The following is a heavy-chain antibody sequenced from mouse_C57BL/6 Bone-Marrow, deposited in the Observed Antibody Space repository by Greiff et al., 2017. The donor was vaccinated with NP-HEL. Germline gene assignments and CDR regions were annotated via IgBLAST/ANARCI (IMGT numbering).Heavy chain of an antibody. CDR1: GYTFTSYW. D-gene: IGHD4-1*01. CDR3: ARSLNWDEDFDY. CDR2: IHPNSGST. J-gene: IGHJ2*01. V-gene: IGHV1-64*01. Sequence: QVQLQQPGAELVKPGASVKLSCKASGYTFTSYWMHWVKQRPGQGLEWIGMIHPNSGSTNYNEKFKSKATLTVDKSSSTAYMQLSSLTSEDSAVYYCARSLNWDEDFDYWGKGTTLTVSS.